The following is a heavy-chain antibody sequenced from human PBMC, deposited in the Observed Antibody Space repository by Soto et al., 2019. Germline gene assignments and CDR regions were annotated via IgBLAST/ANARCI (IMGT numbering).Heavy chain of an antibody. J-gene: IGHJ4*02. D-gene: IGHD2-21*02. CDR2: ISPGTGST. CDR3: AKCVTHCYLHY. CDR1: GFTFSSFA. Sequence: EVQLWESGGGLVQPGGSLRLSCEASGFTFSSFAMTWVRQAPGKGLEWVSAISPGTGSTYYADSVKGRFTISRDNSKNTLYLQMNTLRAEDTAVYYCAKCVTHCYLHYWGQGTLVTVSS. V-gene: IGHV3-23*01.